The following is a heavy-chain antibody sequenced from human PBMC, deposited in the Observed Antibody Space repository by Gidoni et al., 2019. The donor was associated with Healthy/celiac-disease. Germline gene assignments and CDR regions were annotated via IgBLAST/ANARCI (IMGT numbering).Heavy chain of an antibody. V-gene: IGHV4-34*01. Sequence: QVQLQQWGAGLLKPSETLSLTCAVSGGSFSGYYWSWIRQPPGKGLEWIGEINHSGSTNYNPSLKSRVTISVDTSKNQFSLKLSSVTAADTAVYYCARGLGSSGENARGYWGQGTLVTVSS. J-gene: IGHJ4*02. CDR2: INHSGST. D-gene: IGHD6-19*01. CDR1: GGSFSGYY. CDR3: ARGLGSSGENARGY.